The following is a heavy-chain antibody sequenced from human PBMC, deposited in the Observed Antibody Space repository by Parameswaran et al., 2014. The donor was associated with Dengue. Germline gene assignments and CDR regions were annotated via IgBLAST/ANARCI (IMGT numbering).Heavy chain of an antibody. J-gene: IGHJ4*02. CDR3: AREGRGVVVPAAIDY. D-gene: IGHD2-2*02. V-gene: IGHV4-31*02. CDR2: IYYSGST. Sequence: RWIRQPPGKGLEWIGYIYYSGSTYYNPSLKSRVTISVDTSKNQFSLKLSSVTAADTAVYYCAREGRGVVVPAAIDYWGQGTLVTVSS.